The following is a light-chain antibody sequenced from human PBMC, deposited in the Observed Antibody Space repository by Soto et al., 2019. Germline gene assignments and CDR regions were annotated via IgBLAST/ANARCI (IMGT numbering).Light chain of an antibody. Sequence: DIQMTQSPSSLSASVGDRVTITCQASQDISNYLNWYQHKPGKAPKLLIYDVSNLQSGVPSRFSGSGPGTDFTLTISCLQSEDFATYYCQQYYSYPPTFGQGTKVDIK. J-gene: IGKJ1*01. CDR1: QDISNY. V-gene: IGKV1-33*01. CDR3: QQYYSYPPT. CDR2: DVS.